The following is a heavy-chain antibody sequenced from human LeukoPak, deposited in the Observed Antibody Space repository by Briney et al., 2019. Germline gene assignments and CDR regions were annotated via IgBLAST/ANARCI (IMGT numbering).Heavy chain of an antibody. D-gene: IGHD2-21*01. CDR1: GFTLISYW. J-gene: IGHJ3*02. V-gene: IGHV3-74*01. Sequence: RGSLRLSCGDSGFTLISYWMHWVRPTPQKRRVWVSYIDPYGGDTNYADSVKGRFTISRDKDKNTLYLQMNSQRLDDTAIYFCARGPYYCGSVCRPDIWGHGTMVTVS. CDR3: ARGPYYCGSVCRPDI. CDR2: IDPYGGDT.